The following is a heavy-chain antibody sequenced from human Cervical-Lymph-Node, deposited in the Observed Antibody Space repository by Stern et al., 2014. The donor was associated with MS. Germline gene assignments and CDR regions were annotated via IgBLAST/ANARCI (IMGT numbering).Heavy chain of an antibody. J-gene: IGHJ4*02. CDR1: GFTFSRYS. CDR2: ITSRSVYT. CDR3: AREVPGAMGF. D-gene: IGHD2-2*01. Sequence: DQLVESGGGLVKPGGSLRLSCAASGFTFSRYSMNWVRQAPGKGLEWVASITSRSVYTYYADSLKGRFTVSRDDVKNSLYLQMNSLTVEDTAVYYCAREVPGAMGFWGQGTLVTVSS. V-gene: IGHV3-21*01.